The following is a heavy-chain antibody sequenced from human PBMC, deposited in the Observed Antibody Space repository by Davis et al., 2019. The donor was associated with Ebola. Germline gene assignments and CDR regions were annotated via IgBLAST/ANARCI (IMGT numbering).Heavy chain of an antibody. D-gene: IGHD5-18*01. CDR2: ISWNSGSI. CDR3: ASQTYDTAMDY. Sequence: SLKISCAASGFTFDDYAMHWVRQAPGKGLEWVSGISWNSGSIGYADSVKGRFTISRDNAKNSLYLQMNSLRAEDTAVYYCASQTYDTAMDYWGQGTLVTVSS. J-gene: IGHJ4*02. CDR1: GFTFDDYA. V-gene: IGHV3-9*01.